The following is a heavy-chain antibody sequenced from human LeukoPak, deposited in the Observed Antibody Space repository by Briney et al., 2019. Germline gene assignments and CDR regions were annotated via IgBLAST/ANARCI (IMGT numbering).Heavy chain of an antibody. V-gene: IGHV1-69*06. D-gene: IGHD3-22*01. CDR3: ARGGFIDDSSGHSWVGYYYYYMDV. CDR1: GYTFTGYY. CDR2: IIPIFGTA. Sequence: GASVKVSCKASGYTFTGYYMHWVRQAPGQGLEWMGGIIPIFGTANYAQKFQGRVTITADKSTSTAYMELSTLRSEDTAVYYCARGGFIDDSSGHSWVGYYYYYMDVWGKGTTVTVSS. J-gene: IGHJ6*03.